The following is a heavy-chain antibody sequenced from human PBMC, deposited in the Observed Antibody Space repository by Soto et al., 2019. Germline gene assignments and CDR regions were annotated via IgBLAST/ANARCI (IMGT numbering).Heavy chain of an antibody. V-gene: IGHV3-7*03. CDR2: IKQDGSDK. Sequence: EEQLVESGGGLVQPGGSLRLSCAASGITFSSYWMSWVRQAPGKGLEWVASIKQDGSDKRYVDSVEGRFTISRDNSKNTLYLQMNSLRAEDTAVYYCAKSRTIYYYGMDVWGQGTTVTVSS. CDR3: AKSRTIYYYGMDV. CDR1: GITFSSYW. J-gene: IGHJ6*02.